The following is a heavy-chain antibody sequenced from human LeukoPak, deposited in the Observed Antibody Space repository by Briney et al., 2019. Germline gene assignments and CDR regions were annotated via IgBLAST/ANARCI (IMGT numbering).Heavy chain of an antibody. J-gene: IGHJ3*02. V-gene: IGHV3-7*05. Sequence: GSLRLSCAASGFTFSRFWMNWVRQAPGRGLEWVANIDQSGDRNNYVDSVKGRFTISRDNAKNSLFLEMSSLRADDTAVYFRARDVEGGTFDIWGQGTTVTVSS. CDR1: GFTFSRFW. CDR3: ARDVEGGTFDI. D-gene: IGHD3-16*01. CDR2: IDQSGDRN.